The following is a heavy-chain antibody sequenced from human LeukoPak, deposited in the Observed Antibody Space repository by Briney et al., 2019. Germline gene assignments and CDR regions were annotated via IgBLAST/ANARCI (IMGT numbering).Heavy chain of an antibody. CDR1: GGSISSSSYY. J-gene: IGHJ4*02. V-gene: IGHV4-39*01. Sequence: KPSGTLSLTCTVSGGSISSSSYYWGWIRQPPGKGLEWIGSIYYSGSTYYNPSLKSRVTISVDTSKNRFSLKLSSVTAADTAVYYCARQGRGYCSSTSCYNFDYWGQGTLVTVSS. D-gene: IGHD2-2*02. CDR3: ARQGRGYCSSTSCYNFDY. CDR2: IYYSGST.